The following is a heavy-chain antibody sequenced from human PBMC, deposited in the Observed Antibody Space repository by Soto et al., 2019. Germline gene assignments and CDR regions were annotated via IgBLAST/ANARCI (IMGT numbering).Heavy chain of an antibody. Sequence: PSETLSLTCAVYGGSFSGYYWSWIRQPPGKGLEWIGEINHSGSANYNPSLKSRVTISVDTSKNQFSLKLSSVTAADTAVYYCARGPWLSRNDYWGQGTLVTVSS. J-gene: IGHJ4*02. D-gene: IGHD3-22*01. V-gene: IGHV4-34*01. CDR1: GGSFSGYY. CDR3: ARGPWLSRNDY. CDR2: INHSGSA.